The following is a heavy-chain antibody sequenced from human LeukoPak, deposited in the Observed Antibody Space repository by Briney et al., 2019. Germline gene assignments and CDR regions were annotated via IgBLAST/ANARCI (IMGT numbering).Heavy chain of an antibody. D-gene: IGHD3-10*01. V-gene: IGHV5-51*01. CDR3: ARREDYYGSGSYYIAPLFDY. J-gene: IGHJ4*02. CDR2: IYPGDSDT. CDR1: GYSFTSYW. Sequence: GKSLKISCKGSGYSFTSYWIGWVRQMPGKGLEWMGIIYPGDSDTRYSPSFQGQVTISADKSISTAYLQWSSLKASDTAMYYCARREDYYGSGSYYIAPLFDYWGQGTLVTVSS.